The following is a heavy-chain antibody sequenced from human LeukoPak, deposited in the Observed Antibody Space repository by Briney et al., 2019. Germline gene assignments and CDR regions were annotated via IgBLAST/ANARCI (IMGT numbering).Heavy chain of an antibody. D-gene: IGHD3-10*01. CDR3: AKDHYYYGSGIYFMHYFDY. V-gene: IGHV3-7*01. CDR1: GFRFSDYW. Sequence: GGSLRLSCAASGFRFSDYWMTWVRQAPGKGLEWVANIKRDGSEKFYVDSVKGRFTISRENSKNTLHLQMNSLRAEDTAVYYCAKDHYYYGSGIYFMHYFDYWGQGTLVTVSS. J-gene: IGHJ4*02. CDR2: IKRDGSEK.